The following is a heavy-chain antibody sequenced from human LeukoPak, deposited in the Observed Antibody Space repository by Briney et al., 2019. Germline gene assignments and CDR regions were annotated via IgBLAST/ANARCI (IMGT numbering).Heavy chain of an antibody. Sequence: ASVKVSCKASGYTFTGYYIHWVRQAPGQGLEWMGWINPSGGSTTYAQKFQGRVTITRDTSTSTVYMDLSSLRSEDTAVYYCVRGLSSETYYGSWGQGTLVTVSS. CDR3: VRGLSSETYYGS. CDR1: GYTFTGYY. J-gene: IGHJ4*02. CDR2: INPSGGST. D-gene: IGHD3-10*01. V-gene: IGHV1-46*01.